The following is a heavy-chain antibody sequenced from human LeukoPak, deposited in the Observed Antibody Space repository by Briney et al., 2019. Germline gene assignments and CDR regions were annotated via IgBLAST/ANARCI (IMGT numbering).Heavy chain of an antibody. Sequence: PGGSLRLSCAASGFTFSSYGMHWVRQAPGKGLDWVAFIRYDGSNKYYADSVKGRFTISRDNSKNTLYLQMNSLRAEDTAVYYCAKDKQWLVGLDYWGQGTLVTVSS. CDR1: GFTFSSYG. CDR3: AKDKQWLVGLDY. D-gene: IGHD6-19*01. J-gene: IGHJ4*02. V-gene: IGHV3-30*02. CDR2: IRYDGSNK.